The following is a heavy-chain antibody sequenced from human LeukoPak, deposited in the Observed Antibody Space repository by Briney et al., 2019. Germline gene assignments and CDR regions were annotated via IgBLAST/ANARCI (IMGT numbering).Heavy chain of an antibody. V-gene: IGHV4-39*01. CDR1: GGSISSSSYY. CDR3: ARPRDPGNWFDP. Sequence: SETLSLTCPVPGGSISSSSYYWGWIRQPPGKGLEWIGSIYYSGSTYYNPSLKSRVTISVDTSKNQFSLKLSSVTAADTAVYYCARPRDPGNWFDPWGQGTLVTVSS. J-gene: IGHJ5*02. CDR2: IYYSGST.